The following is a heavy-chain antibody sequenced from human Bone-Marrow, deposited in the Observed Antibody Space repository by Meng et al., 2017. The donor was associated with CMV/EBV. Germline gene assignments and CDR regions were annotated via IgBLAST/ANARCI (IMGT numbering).Heavy chain of an antibody. J-gene: IGHJ4*02. CDR1: GGSFSNYY. CDR2: INHSGST. Sequence: SETLSLTCAVYGGSFSNYYWSWIRQPLGKGLEWIGEINHSGSTNYNPSLKSRVTISVDTSKNQFSLKLSSVTAADTAVYYCARHFTAAIGYWGQGTLVTVSS. V-gene: IGHV4-34*01. D-gene: IGHD2-2*01. CDR3: ARHFTAAIGY.